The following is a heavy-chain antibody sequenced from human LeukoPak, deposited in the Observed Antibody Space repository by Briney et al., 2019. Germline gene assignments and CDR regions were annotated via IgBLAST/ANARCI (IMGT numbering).Heavy chain of an antibody. CDR1: GGTFSSYA. D-gene: IGHD3-22*01. CDR2: IIPIFGTT. J-gene: IGHJ4*02. CDR3: ARGAHKPREPITMRH. V-gene: IGHV1-69*05. Sequence: SVKVSCKASGGTFSSYAISWVRQAPGQGLEWMGGIIPIFGTTNYAQKFQGRGTITTDESTNTTYMELSSLRSEDTAVYYCARGAHKPREPITMRHWGQGTLVTVSS.